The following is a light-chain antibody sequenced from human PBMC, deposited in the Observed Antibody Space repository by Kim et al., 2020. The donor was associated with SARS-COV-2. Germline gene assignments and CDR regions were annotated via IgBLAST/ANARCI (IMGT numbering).Light chain of an antibody. J-gene: IGLJ3*02. CDR1: NIGSKS. Sequence: APGKTARITYGGNNIGSKSVHWYQQKPGQAPVLVIYYDSDRPSGIPERFSGSNSGNTATLTISRVEAGDEADYYCQVWDSSSDHRVFGGGTQLTVL. CDR2: YDS. V-gene: IGLV3-21*04. CDR3: QVWDSSSDHRV.